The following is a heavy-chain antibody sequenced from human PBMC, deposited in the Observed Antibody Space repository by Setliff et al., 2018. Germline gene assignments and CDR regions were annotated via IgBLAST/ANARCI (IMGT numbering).Heavy chain of an antibody. J-gene: IGHJ4*02. CDR3: ARELRSPFWHFDL. Sequence: SVKVSCKASGATLSGDVFSWVRQAPGHGLEWMGRFIPVLGKANYAPRFQGRLTITVDTSTGTSYMDLRSLGSDDTAIYYCARELRSPFWHFDLWGQGSLVTVSS. CDR2: FIPVLGKA. CDR1: GATLSGDV. D-gene: IGHD3-3*01. V-gene: IGHV1-69*04.